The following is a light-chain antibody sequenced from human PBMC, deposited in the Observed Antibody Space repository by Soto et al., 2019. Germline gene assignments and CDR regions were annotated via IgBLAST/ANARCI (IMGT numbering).Light chain of an antibody. CDR1: NSDIGRYNH. V-gene: IGLV2-23*01. CDR3: CSYGGSALFAI. J-gene: IGLJ2*01. CDR2: EGT. Sequence: QSALTQPPSVSGSPGQTITISCTGTNSDIGRYNHVSWYQQHPGKVPRLMIYEGTKRPSGVSNRFSGSRSGNTASLTISGVQAEDEEDYYCCSYGGSALFAIFGGGTKLTVL.